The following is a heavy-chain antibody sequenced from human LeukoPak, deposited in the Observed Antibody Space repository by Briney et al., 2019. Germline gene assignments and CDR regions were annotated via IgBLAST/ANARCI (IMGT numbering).Heavy chain of an antibody. V-gene: IGHV3-30*18. CDR3: AKVRSGSANLALRIFDN. CDR1: GFSFGSFG. Sequence: GGSLRLSCAASGFSFGSFGIHWVRQAPGKGLEWVAVISHEGSFQSYAESVKGRITISRDNSKNTLYVQMNSLRAEDTAVYYCAKVRSGSANLALRIFDNWGQGTLVTVSS. D-gene: IGHD2-15*01. CDR2: ISHEGSFQ. J-gene: IGHJ4*02.